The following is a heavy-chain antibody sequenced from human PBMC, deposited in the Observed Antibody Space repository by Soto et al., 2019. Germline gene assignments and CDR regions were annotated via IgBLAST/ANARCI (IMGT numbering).Heavy chain of an antibody. CDR1: GFTFSSYA. Sequence: GGSLRLSCAASGFTFSSYAMSWVRQAPGKGLEWVSAISGSGGSTYYADSVKGRFTISRDNSKNTLYLQMNSLRAEDTAVYYCAKDSYRPIAAAGAEYFQHWGQGTLVTVSS. V-gene: IGHV3-23*01. CDR2: ISGSGGST. J-gene: IGHJ1*01. CDR3: AKDSYRPIAAAGAEYFQH. D-gene: IGHD6-13*01.